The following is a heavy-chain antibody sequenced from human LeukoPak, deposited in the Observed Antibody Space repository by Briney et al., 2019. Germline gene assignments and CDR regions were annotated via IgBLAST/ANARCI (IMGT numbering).Heavy chain of an antibody. CDR3: AKGQGSGWYEAFDI. D-gene: IGHD6-19*01. Sequence: PGGSLRLSCAASGFTFSTYGMHWVRQAPGKGLEWVAVISYDGSNKYYADSVKGRFTISRVNSKNTLYLQMNSLRAEDTAVYYCAKGQGSGWYEAFDIWGQGTMVTVSS. V-gene: IGHV3-30*18. CDR2: ISYDGSNK. J-gene: IGHJ3*02. CDR1: GFTFSTYG.